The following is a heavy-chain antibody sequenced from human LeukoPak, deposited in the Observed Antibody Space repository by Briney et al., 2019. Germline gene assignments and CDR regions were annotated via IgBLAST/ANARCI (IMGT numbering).Heavy chain of an antibody. CDR1: GFTFRSFV. J-gene: IGHJ4*02. CDR3: SKERPEEYYASGSYFDY. Sequence: GGSLRLSCAASGFTFRSFVMLWVRQAPGKGLEWVAAISYEDGSNKYYADPVKGRFTISRDNSKYTVYLEMNSLRVEDTAMYYCSKERPEEYYASGSYFDYWGQGTLVTVSS. D-gene: IGHD3-10*01. V-gene: IGHV3-30*04. CDR2: ISYEDGSNK.